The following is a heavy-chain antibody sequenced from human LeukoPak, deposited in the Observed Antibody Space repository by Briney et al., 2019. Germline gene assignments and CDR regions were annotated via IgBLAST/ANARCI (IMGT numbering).Heavy chain of an antibody. CDR3: ARVRGMGSNNWFDP. Sequence: GRSLRLSCAASGFTFSNYAMSWVRQAPGKGPEWVSGISGSGDTSYFADSVQGRFTISRDNSKNTLYLQMNSLRAEDTAVYYCARVRGMGSNNWFDPWGQGTLVTVSS. CDR2: ISGSGDTS. CDR1: GFTFSNYA. J-gene: IGHJ5*02. V-gene: IGHV3-23*01. D-gene: IGHD1-26*01.